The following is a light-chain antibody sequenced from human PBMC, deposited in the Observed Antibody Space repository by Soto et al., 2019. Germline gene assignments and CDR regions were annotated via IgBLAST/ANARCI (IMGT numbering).Light chain of an antibody. V-gene: IGKV1-5*01. CDR2: GAS. CDR1: QSVTSR. Sequence: DIQMTQSPSTLSASVGDRVTITCRASQSVTSRLAWYQQKPGKAPKLLIYGASNLESGVPSRFSVSGSGTEFTLTISGLQPDDFATDYCQQYNSYSLTFGGGTTVEIK. J-gene: IGKJ4*01. CDR3: QQYNSYSLT.